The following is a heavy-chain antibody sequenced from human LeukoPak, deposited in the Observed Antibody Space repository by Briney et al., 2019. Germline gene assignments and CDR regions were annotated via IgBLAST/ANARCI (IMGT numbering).Heavy chain of an antibody. Sequence: SETLSLTCTVSGGSISTSNYYWGWIRQPPGKGLEWIGNIFYSGSTYYSPSLKSRVTISVDTSKNQFSLKLSSVTAADTAVYYCARFDGYNYYFDYWGQGTLVTVSS. J-gene: IGHJ4*02. CDR3: ARFDGYNYYFDY. CDR1: GGSISTSNYY. D-gene: IGHD5-24*01. CDR2: IFYSGST. V-gene: IGHV4-39*01.